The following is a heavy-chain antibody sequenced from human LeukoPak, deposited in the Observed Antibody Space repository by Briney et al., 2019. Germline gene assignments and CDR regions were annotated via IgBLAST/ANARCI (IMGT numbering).Heavy chain of an antibody. CDR2: IQHDGSNK. V-gene: IGHV3-30*02. CDR3: AKDKSGGSSWHYFDY. D-gene: IGHD6-13*01. J-gene: IGHJ4*02. Sequence: PGGSLRLSCAASGFTFSSYGMHWVRQAPGKGLEWVAFIQHDGSNKYYADSVKGRFTISRDNSKNTLYLQMSSLRAEDTAVYYCAKDKSGGSSWHYFDYWGQGTLVTVSS. CDR1: GFTFSSYG.